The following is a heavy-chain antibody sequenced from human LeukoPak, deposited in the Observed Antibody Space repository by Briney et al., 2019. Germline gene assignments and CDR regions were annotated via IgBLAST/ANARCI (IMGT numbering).Heavy chain of an antibody. J-gene: IGHJ3*02. Sequence: GGSLRLSCAASGFTFSDYYMSWIRQAPGKGLEWVSYISSSGSTIYYADSVKGRFTISRDNAKNSLYLQMNSLRSEDTAVYYCARAFRIQLLPDAFDIWGQGTMVTVSS. CDR2: ISSSGSTI. CDR3: ARAFRIQLLPDAFDI. D-gene: IGHD2-2*01. V-gene: IGHV3-11*01. CDR1: GFTFSDYY.